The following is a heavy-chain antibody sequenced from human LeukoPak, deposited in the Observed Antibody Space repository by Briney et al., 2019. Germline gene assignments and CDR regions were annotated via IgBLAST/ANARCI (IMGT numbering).Heavy chain of an antibody. D-gene: IGHD4-17*01. CDR2: ISSSSSYI. Sequence: GGSLRLSCAASGFTFSSYSMNWVRQAPGKGLEWVSSISSSSSYIYYADSVKGRFTISRDNAKNSLYLQMNSLRAEDTAVYYCARVYGDYADYFDYWGQGTLVTVSS. V-gene: IGHV3-21*01. J-gene: IGHJ4*02. CDR1: GFTFSSYS. CDR3: ARVYGDYADYFDY.